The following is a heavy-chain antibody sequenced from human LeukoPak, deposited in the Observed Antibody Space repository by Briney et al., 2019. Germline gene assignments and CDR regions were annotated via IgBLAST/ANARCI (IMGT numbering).Heavy chain of an antibody. CDR2: ISGSGATT. Sequence: GGSLRLSCAASGFTFRDYAMSWVRQAPGKGLEWVSAISGSGATTHYADSVKGRLSISRDNSKNTVFLQMISLRAEDTGVYYCARDASLAGDRVEYWGQGTLVTVSS. CDR1: GFTFRDYA. CDR3: ARDASLAGDRVEY. V-gene: IGHV3-23*01. J-gene: IGHJ4*02. D-gene: IGHD3-16*01.